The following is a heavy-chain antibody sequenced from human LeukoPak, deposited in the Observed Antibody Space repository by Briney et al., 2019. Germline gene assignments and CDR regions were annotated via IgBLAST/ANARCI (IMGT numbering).Heavy chain of an antibody. Sequence: ASVKVSCKASGYTYTSYSMHWVRQAPGQGLEWMGIIDPSGGSTNYAQRFQGRITMTRDTSTSTVYMELSSLRSEDTAIYYCARDRHTSTWFGHWSDPWGQGTLVTVSS. CDR3: ARDRHTSTWFGHWSDP. CDR2: IDPSGGST. D-gene: IGHD3-10*01. CDR1: GYTYTSYS. J-gene: IGHJ5*02. V-gene: IGHV1-46*01.